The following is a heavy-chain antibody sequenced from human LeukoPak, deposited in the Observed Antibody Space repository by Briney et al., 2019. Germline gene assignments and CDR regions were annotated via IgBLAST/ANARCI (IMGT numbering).Heavy chain of an antibody. D-gene: IGHD6-19*01. CDR1: GFAFDDFA. CDR3: SKGTSRYNSGWYGAD. CDR2: ITWNSDAI. V-gene: IGHV3-9*01. Sequence: PGGSLRLFCVGSGFAFDDFAIHWVRQVPGKGLEWVAGITWNSDAIAYADSVKGRFTISRDNAKNSVFLQMSSLRPEDWALYYCSKGTSRYNSGWYGADWGQGALVTVSS. J-gene: IGHJ4*02.